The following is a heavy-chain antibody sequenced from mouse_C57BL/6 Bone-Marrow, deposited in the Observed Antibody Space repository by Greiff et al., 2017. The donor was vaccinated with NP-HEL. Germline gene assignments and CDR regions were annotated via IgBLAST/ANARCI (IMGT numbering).Heavy chain of an antibody. Sequence: EVMLVESGGDLVKPGGSLKLSCAASGFTFSSYGMSWVRQTPDKRLEWVATISSGGSYTYYLDSVKGRFTISRDNAKNTLYLQMSSLKSEDTAMYYCARRVLTFDYWGQGTTLTVSS. J-gene: IGHJ2*01. CDR3: ARRVLTFDY. D-gene: IGHD4-1*01. CDR1: GFTFSSYG. CDR2: ISSGGSYT. V-gene: IGHV5-6*02.